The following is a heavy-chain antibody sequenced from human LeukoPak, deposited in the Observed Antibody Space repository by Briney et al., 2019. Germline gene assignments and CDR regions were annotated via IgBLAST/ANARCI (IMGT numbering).Heavy chain of an antibody. CDR2: INPSGGST. CDR3: ARDLTKGDY. V-gene: IGHV1-46*01. Sequence: GASVKVSCKASGYIFTNYYMHWVCQAPGQGLEWMGIINPSGGSTNYAQKFQGRVTVTRDMSTSTVYMELSSLRSEDTAVYFCARDLTKGDYWGRGTLVTVST. J-gene: IGHJ4*02. CDR1: GYIFTNYY.